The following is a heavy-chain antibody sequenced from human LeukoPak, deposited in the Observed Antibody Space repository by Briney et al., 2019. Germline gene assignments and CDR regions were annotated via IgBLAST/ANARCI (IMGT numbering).Heavy chain of an antibody. J-gene: IGHJ4*02. V-gene: IGHV3-64D*06. D-gene: IGHD2-2*01. CDR2: ISSNGGST. CDR1: GFTFSSYA. CDR3: VKDEYCSSTSCYARFEY. Sequence: GGSLRLSCSASGFTFSSYAMHWVRQAPGKGLEYVSAISSNGGSTYYADPVKGRFTISRDNSKNTLYLQMSSLRAEDTAVYYCVKDEYCSSTSCYARFEYWGQGTPVTVSS.